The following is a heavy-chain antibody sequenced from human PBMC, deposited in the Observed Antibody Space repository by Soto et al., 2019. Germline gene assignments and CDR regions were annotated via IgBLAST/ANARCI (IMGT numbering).Heavy chain of an antibody. CDR3: ATGGGWLTDY. Sequence: QVQLQESGPRLVKPSETLSLTCTISGASISNHDCQWFRQPPGQGLEWIGYSHHTGGSIYNPSLKRPATISLDASKNQFFLKLTAVTVADTAVYYCATGGGWLTDYWGQGSLVPVSS. CDR2: SHHTGGS. J-gene: IGHJ4*02. CDR1: GASISNHD. V-gene: IGHV4-59*11. D-gene: IGHD6-19*01.